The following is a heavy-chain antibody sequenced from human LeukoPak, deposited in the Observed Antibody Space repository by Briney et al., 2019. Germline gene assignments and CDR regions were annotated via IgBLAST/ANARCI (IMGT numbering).Heavy chain of an antibody. CDR1: GGSISSSSYY. CDR2: IYYSGST. J-gene: IGHJ3*02. Sequence: SGTLSLTCTVSGGSISSSSYYWGWIRQPPGKGLEWIGSIYYSGSTYYNPSHKSRVTISVDTSKNQFSLKLSSVTAADTAVYYCARPQSRNYYDSYAFDIWGQGTMVTVSS. V-gene: IGHV4-39*07. D-gene: IGHD3-22*01. CDR3: ARPQSRNYYDSYAFDI.